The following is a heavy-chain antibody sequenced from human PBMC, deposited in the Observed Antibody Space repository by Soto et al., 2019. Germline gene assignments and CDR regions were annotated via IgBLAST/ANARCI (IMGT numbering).Heavy chain of an antibody. CDR2: IYYSGST. Sequence: SETLSLTCPVSGGSINSYFWSWIRQPPGKGLEWIGYIYYSGSTNYNPSLKSRVTISVDTSKNQFSLKLSSVTAADTAVYYCARGLRFLEEAYWGQGTLVTVSS. V-gene: IGHV4-59*01. CDR1: GGSINSYF. CDR3: ARGLRFLEEAY. D-gene: IGHD3-3*01. J-gene: IGHJ4*02.